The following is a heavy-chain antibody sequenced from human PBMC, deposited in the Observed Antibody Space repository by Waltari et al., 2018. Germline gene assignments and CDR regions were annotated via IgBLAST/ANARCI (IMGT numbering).Heavy chain of an antibody. V-gene: IGHV3-30*18. CDR3: AKGTYLDY. Sequence: QEQLVESGGGVVQPGRSLRLSCAASGFTFSSYGMHWVRQAPGKGLEWVAVISYDGSNKYYADSVKGRFTISRDNSKNTLYLQMNSLRAEDTAVYYCAKGTYLDYWGQGTLVTVSS. CDR1: GFTFSSYG. J-gene: IGHJ4*02. CDR2: ISYDGSNK.